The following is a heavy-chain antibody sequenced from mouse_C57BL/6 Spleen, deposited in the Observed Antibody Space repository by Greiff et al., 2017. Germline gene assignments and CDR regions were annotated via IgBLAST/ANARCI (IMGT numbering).Heavy chain of an antibody. J-gene: IGHJ3*01. V-gene: IGHV1-50*01. CDR2: IDPSDSYT. CDR3: ARKFAY. Sequence: QVQLQQPGAELVKPGASVKLSCKASGYTFTSYWMQWVKQRPGQGLEWIGEIDPSDSYTNYNQKFKGKATLTVDTSSSTAYMQLSSLTSEDSAVYYCARKFAYWGQGTPVTVSA. CDR1: GYTFTSYW.